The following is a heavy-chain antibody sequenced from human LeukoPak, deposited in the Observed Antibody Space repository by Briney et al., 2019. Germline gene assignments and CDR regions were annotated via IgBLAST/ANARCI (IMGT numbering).Heavy chain of an antibody. CDR1: GFTFDDYA. D-gene: IGHD3-10*01. V-gene: IGHV3-9*01. CDR3: AKAYGSGNYYNDNQLFDY. J-gene: IGHJ4*02. CDR2: ISWNSGSI. Sequence: PGRSLRLSCAASGFTFDDYAIHWVRKAPGKGLEWVSGISWNSGSIDYADSVKGRFTISRDNAKNSLYLQMNSLRAEDTALYYCAKAYGSGNYYNDNQLFDYWGQGTLVTVSS.